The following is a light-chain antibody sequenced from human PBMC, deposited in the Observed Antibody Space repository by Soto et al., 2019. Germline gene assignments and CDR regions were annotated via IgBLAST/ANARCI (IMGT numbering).Light chain of an antibody. CDR1: QSISSY. CDR2: AAS. Sequence: DIQMTQSPSSLSASVGDRVTITCRASQSISSYLNWYQQKAGKVPKLLINAASSLQSGVPSRFSGSGSGTDFTLTVSSLQPEDFATYYCQQSYSTPFTFGPGTKVDIK. CDR3: QQSYSTPFT. J-gene: IGKJ3*01. V-gene: IGKV1-39*01.